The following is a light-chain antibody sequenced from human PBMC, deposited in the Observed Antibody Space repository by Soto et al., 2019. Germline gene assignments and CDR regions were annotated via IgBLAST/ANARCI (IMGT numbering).Light chain of an antibody. Sequence: GDRVTITCRASQSISSWLAWYQQKPGKAPKLLIYDASNLETGIPSRFSGSGSGTNFSLTITSLPPEDIETYYCQQYENLPLTFGGGTKVDIK. CDR2: DAS. CDR3: QQYENLPLT. J-gene: IGKJ4*01. V-gene: IGKV1-33*01. CDR1: QSISSW.